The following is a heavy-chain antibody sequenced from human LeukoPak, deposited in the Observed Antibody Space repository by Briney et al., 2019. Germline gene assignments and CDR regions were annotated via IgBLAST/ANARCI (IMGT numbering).Heavy chain of an antibody. CDR2: INPNSGGT. D-gene: IGHD2-2*01. Sequence: ASVKVSCKASGYTFTGYYMHWVRQAPGQGLEWMGWINPNSGGTNYAQKFQGRVTMTRDTSISTAYMELSRLRSEDTAVYYCATPRYCSSTSCSLFDYWGQGTLVTVSS. V-gene: IGHV1-2*02. CDR3: ATPRYCSSTSCSLFDY. J-gene: IGHJ4*02. CDR1: GYTFTGYY.